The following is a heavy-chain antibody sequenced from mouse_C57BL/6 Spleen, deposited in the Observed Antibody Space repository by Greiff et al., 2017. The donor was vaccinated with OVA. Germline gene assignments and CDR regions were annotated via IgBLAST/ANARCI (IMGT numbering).Heavy chain of an antibody. J-gene: IGHJ4*01. Sequence: QVQLKQSGTELVKPGASVKLSCKASGYTFTSYWMHWVKQRPGQGLEWIGNINPSNGGTNYNEKFKSKATLTVDKSSSTAYMQLSSLTSEDSAVYYCARITTVVARAMDYWGQGTSVTVSS. CDR3: ARITTVVARAMDY. D-gene: IGHD1-1*01. CDR1: GYTFTSYW. CDR2: INPSNGGT. V-gene: IGHV1-53*01.